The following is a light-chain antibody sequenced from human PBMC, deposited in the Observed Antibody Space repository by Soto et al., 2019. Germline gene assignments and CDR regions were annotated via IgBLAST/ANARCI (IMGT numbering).Light chain of an antibody. CDR2: DAS. CDR3: HQLKSYPFT. Sequence: AIQLTQSPSSLSASVGDRVSITCRASQGISSALAWYQHKPGKPPKILIYDASSLQSGVPSRFSGSESGTECTLTISSLLPEDFATYYCHQLKSYPFTFGQGTRLEIK. CDR1: QGISSA. J-gene: IGKJ5*01. V-gene: IGKV1-13*02.